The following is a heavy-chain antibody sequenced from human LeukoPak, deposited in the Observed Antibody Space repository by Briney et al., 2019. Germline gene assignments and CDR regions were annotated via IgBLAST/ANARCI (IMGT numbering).Heavy chain of an antibody. CDR3: ARDFWWLPDF. Sequence: PGGSLRLSCAASGFTFSRYAMFWVRQAPGKGLEWVTIISKDGSDTFYADSVRGRFTISRDNSENMVYLQLSRLTTEDTALYYCARDFWWLPDFWGQGTLVTVSS. CDR1: GFTFSRYA. D-gene: IGHD3-3*01. J-gene: IGHJ4*02. CDR2: ISKDGSDT. V-gene: IGHV3-30-3*01.